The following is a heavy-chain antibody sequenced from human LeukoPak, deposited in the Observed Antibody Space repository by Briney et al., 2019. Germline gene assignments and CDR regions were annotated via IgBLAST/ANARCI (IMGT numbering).Heavy chain of an antibody. V-gene: IGHV3-66*01. CDR1: GFTVSSNF. D-gene: IGHD4-17*01. J-gene: IGHJ6*02. CDR2: IYGGGVA. Sequence: GGSLRLSCAASGFTVSSNFMTWVRQAPGKGLEGVSLIYGGGVAYYADSVRDRFTISRDNSKNTLYLQMSSLRAEDTAVYYCATYDYGHSLHYGMDVWGRGTTVTVSS. CDR3: ATYDYGHSLHYGMDV.